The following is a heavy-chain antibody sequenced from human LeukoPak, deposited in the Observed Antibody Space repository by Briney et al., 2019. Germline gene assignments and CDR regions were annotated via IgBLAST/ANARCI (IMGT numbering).Heavy chain of an antibody. J-gene: IGHJ4*02. CDR3: ARVCRSCYPKNFDY. D-gene: IGHD2-15*01. CDR1: GYTFTGYY. V-gene: IGHV1-2*02. CDR2: ISPNSGGT. Sequence: ASVKVSCKASGYTFTGYYMHWVRQAPGQGLEWMGWISPNSGGTNYAQKFQGRVTMTRDTSISTAYMELSRLRSDDTAVYYCARVCRSCYPKNFDYWGQGTLVTVSS.